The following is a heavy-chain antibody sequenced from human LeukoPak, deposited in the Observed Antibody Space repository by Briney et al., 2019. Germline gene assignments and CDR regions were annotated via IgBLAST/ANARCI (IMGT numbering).Heavy chain of an antibody. CDR3: AKDGSSGWYGSWFDP. Sequence: SCKVSGYTLTELSMHWVRQAPGKGLEWVSGISWNSGSIGYTDSVKGRFTISRDNAKNSLYLQMNSLRAEDTALYYCAKDGSSGWYGSWFDPWGQGTLVTVSS. D-gene: IGHD6-19*01. CDR2: ISWNSGSI. J-gene: IGHJ5*02. CDR1: GYTLTELS. V-gene: IGHV3-9*01.